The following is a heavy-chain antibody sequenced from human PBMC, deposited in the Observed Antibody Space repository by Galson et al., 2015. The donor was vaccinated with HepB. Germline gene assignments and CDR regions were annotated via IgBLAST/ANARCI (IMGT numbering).Heavy chain of an antibody. J-gene: IGHJ4*02. CDR3: WGGAYVEDY. D-gene: IGHD5-12*01. CDR2: IYSAGST. Sequence: SLRLSCPASGFTVSSNYMSWVRQAPGKGLECVSIIYSAGSTFHADSVKGRFTISRDNSKNTRYLQMNSLRVENTAVYYCWGGAYVEDYWGQGTLVTVSS. V-gene: IGHV3-53*01. CDR1: GFTVSSNY.